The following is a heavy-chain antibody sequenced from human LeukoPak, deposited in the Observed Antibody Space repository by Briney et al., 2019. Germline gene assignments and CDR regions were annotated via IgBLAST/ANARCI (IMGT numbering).Heavy chain of an antibody. CDR2: ISGSGVTT. Sequence: PGGSLRLSCAASGFTFSSYAMTWVRQSPGKGLQWVSTISGSGVTTYYADSVMGRFTISRDSSKNTLYLQMNSLRAEDTAVYYCAIFVSGSYPPAYYYGMDVWGQGTTVTVSS. CDR1: GFTFSSYA. J-gene: IGHJ6*02. CDR3: AIFVSGSYPPAYYYGMDV. V-gene: IGHV3-23*01. D-gene: IGHD1-26*01.